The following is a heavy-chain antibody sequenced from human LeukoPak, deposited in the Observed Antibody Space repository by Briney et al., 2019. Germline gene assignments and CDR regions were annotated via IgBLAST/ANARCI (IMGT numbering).Heavy chain of an antibody. CDR1: GGSISSYY. J-gene: IGHJ3*02. V-gene: IGHV4-59*08. CDR3: ARHQPQWLRSDAFDI. D-gene: IGHD5-12*01. CDR2: IYYSGST. Sequence: KPSETLSLTCTVSGGSISSYYWSWIRQPPGKGLEWIGYIYYSGSTNYNPSLKSRVTISVDTSKNQFSLKLSSVTAADTAVYYCARHQPQWLRSDAFDIWGQGTMVTVSS.